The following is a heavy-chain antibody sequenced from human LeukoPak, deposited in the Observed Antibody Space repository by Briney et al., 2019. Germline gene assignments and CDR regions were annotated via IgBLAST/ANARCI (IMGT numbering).Heavy chain of an antibody. CDR1: GFTFSNYD. Sequence: GGSLSLSCVASGFTFSNYDMTWVRQAPGKGLEWVSSIRGSGATAFYADSVTGRFTISRDNSNNTLSLQMNSLRVDDTAIYYCARGHGDYYPGNYVAYWGQGAQVTVSS. CDR2: IRGSGATA. D-gene: IGHD4-17*01. V-gene: IGHV3-23*01. J-gene: IGHJ4*02. CDR3: ARGHGDYYPGNYVAY.